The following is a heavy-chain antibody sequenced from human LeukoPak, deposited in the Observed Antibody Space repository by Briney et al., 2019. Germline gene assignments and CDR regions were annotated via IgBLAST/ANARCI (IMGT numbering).Heavy chain of an antibody. CDR3: AREDGDYHV. Sequence: GGSLRLSCAASGFTFSSYAMSWVRQAPGKGLEWVSAISGSGGSTYYADSVKGRFTISRDNAKNSLYLQMNSLRAEDTALYYCAREDGDYHVWGQGTLVTVSS. CDR1: GFTFSSYA. CDR2: ISGSGGST. V-gene: IGHV3-23*01. J-gene: IGHJ4*02. D-gene: IGHD4-17*01.